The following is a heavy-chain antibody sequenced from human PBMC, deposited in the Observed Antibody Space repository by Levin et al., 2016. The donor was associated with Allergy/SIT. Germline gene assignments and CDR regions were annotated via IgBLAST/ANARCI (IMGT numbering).Heavy chain of an antibody. Sequence: GESLKISCAASGFTFNSHWMLWVRQAPGKGLEWVSRIDKDGSSTTYADFVKGRFTISRDNAKNTLYLQMNSLRAEDTAVYYCGTSAAGGSDWGYYVDYWGQGTLVTVSS. CDR1: GFTFNSHW. CDR3: GTSAAGGSDWGYYVDY. D-gene: IGHD6-19*01. V-gene: IGHV3-74*01. CDR2: IDKDGSST. J-gene: IGHJ4*02.